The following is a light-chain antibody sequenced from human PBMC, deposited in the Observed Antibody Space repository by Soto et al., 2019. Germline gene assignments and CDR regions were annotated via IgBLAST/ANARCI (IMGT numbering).Light chain of an antibody. CDR3: SSYTSSSPRV. Sequence: QSALTQPASVSGSPGQSITISCTGTSSDVGGYNYVSWYQQHPGKAPKLMIYEVSNRPSRVSNRFSGSKSGNTASLTISGLHAEDEDDYYCSSYTSSSPRVFGGGTKLTVL. V-gene: IGLV2-14*01. CDR1: SSDVGGYNY. CDR2: EVS. J-gene: IGLJ3*02.